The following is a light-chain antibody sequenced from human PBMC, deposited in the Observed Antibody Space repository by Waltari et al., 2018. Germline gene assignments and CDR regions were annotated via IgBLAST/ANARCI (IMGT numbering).Light chain of an antibody. Sequence: IVLPQAPATLSLSPGEKATLSCRASQSVGSHLAWYQQKPGQAPRLLIYDASNRATGIPARFSGSGSGTDFTLTISGLEPEDCAVYYCQQRADWLFGGGTKVEIK. J-gene: IGKJ4*01. CDR3: QQRADWL. CDR1: QSVGSH. V-gene: IGKV3-11*01. CDR2: DAS.